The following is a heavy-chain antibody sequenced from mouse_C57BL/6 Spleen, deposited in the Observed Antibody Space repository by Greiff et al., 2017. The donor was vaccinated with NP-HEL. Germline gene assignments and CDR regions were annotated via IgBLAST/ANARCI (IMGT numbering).Heavy chain of an antibody. Sequence: VKLQQPGAELVKPGASVKMSCKASGYTFTSYWITWVKQRPGQGLEWIGDIYPGSGSTNYNEKFKSKATLTVDASSSTAYMQLSSLTSEDSAVYYCATVWFAYWGQGTLVTVSA. CDR3: ATVWFAY. CDR1: GYTFTSYW. CDR2: IYPGSGST. V-gene: IGHV1-55*01. J-gene: IGHJ3*01.